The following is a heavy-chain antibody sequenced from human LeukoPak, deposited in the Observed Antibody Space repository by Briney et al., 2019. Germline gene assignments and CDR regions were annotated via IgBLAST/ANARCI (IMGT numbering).Heavy chain of an antibody. V-gene: IGHV2-5*08. CDR2: IYWDDDK. CDR3: AHLIAAADAEYFQH. CDR1: GGSISTDYW. D-gene: IGHD6-13*01. Sequence: LSLTCTVSGGSISTDYWNWIRQPPGKALEWLALIYWDDDKRYSPSLKSRLTITKDTSKNQVVLTMTNMDPVDTATYYCAHLIAAADAEYFQHWGQGTLVTVSS. J-gene: IGHJ1*01.